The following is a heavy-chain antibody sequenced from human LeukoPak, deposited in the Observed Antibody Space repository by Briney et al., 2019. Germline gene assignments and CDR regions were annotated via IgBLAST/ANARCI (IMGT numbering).Heavy chain of an antibody. CDR1: GFTFSSYS. CDR2: ISSSSYI. CDR3: ARDLRYYGSGLD. V-gene: IGHV3-21*01. D-gene: IGHD3-10*01. J-gene: IGHJ4*02. Sequence: KPGGSLRLSCAASGFTFSSYSMNWVRQAPRKGLEWVSSISSSSYIYYADSVKGRFTISRDNAKNSLYLQMNSLRAEDTAVYYCARDLRYYGSGLDWGQGTLATVSS.